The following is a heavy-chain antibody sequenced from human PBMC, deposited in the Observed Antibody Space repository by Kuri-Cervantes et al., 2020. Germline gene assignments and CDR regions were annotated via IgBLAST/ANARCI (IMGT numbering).Heavy chain of an antibody. CDR1: GFTFSSYG. Sequence: GESLKISCAASGFTFSSYGMHWVRPAPGKGLEWVAVIWYDGSNKYYADSVKGRFTISRDNSKNTLYLQMNSLRAEDTAVYYCARDHPAAGPGGGMDVWGQGTTVTVSS. CDR3: ARDHPAAGPGGGMDV. J-gene: IGHJ6*02. D-gene: IGHD6-13*01. V-gene: IGHV3-33*01. CDR2: IWYDGSNK.